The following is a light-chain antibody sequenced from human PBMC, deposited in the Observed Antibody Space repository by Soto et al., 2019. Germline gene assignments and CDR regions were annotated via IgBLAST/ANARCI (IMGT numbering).Light chain of an antibody. CDR1: QSISVY. V-gene: IGKV3-11*01. J-gene: IGKJ5*01. CDR2: DAS. Sequence: EIVLTQSPATLSLSPGERATLSCRASQSISVYLAWFQQKPGQAPRLLIYDASNRATGIPARFSGSGSGTDFTLTISSLEPEDFAVYYCQQYNNWPETFGQGTRLEN. CDR3: QQYNNWPET.